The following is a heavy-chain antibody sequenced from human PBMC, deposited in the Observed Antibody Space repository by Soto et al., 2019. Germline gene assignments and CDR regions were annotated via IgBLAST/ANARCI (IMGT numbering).Heavy chain of an antibody. CDR2: TFYRSTWNY. Sequence: QALLITFGISGDNVLRGSASLSWIRQAPSRGLELLGRTFYRSTWNYDYASSVRSRMTINTDTAKNQFSLQLTSVTPEDTAVYYCVSELRVVPGTRGPFDLWGQGTRVTVSS. J-gene: IGHJ4*02. CDR3: VSELRVVPGTRGPFDL. CDR1: GDNVLRGSAS. V-gene: IGHV6-1*01. D-gene: IGHD6-19*01.